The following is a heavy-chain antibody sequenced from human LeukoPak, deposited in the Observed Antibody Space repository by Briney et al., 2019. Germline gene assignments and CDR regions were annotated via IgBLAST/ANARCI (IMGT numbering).Heavy chain of an antibody. Sequence: ASVKVSCKASGYTFTSYYMHWVRQAPGQGLEWMGRINPNSGGTNYAQKFQGRVTMTRDTSISTAYMELSRLRSDDTAVYYCASSSSWYGGQDDYWGQGTLVTVSS. CDR3: ASSSSWYGGQDDY. D-gene: IGHD6-13*01. V-gene: IGHV1-2*06. CDR2: INPNSGGT. CDR1: GYTFTSYY. J-gene: IGHJ4*02.